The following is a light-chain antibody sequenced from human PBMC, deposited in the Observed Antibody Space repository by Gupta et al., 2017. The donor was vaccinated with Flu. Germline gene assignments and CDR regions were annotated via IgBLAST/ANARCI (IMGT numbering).Light chain of an antibody. CDR3: QQDGTSPWT. J-gene: IGKJ1*01. CDR2: GAS. V-gene: IGKV3-20*01. CDR1: QSVTSNY. Sequence: EIVLTQSPGTLSLSPGERATLSCRASQSVTSNYLAWYQQKPGQAPRLLIYGASSRATGIPDRLSASGSGTDFTLTISRLEPEDFAVYYCQQDGTSPWTFGQGTKVEI.